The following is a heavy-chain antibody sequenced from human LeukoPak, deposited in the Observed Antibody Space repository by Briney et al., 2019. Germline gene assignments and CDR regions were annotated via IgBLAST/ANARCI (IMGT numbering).Heavy chain of an antibody. Sequence: ASVKVSCKTSGYTFIGYYIHWVRQAPGQGLEWMGRINPNSGGTNYAQKFQGRVTMTRDTSISTAYMELSRLRSDDTAVYYCARDWTSAVGATKVNYWGQGTLVTVSS. CDR1: GYTFIGYY. CDR3: ARDWTSAVGATKVNY. CDR2: INPNSGGT. D-gene: IGHD1-26*01. V-gene: IGHV1-2*06. J-gene: IGHJ4*02.